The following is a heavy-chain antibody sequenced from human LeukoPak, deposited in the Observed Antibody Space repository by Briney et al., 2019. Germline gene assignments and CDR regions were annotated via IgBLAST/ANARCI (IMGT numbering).Heavy chain of an antibody. CDR3: ARALGYYDFWSGPNWFDP. CDR2: MNPNSGNT. D-gene: IGHD3-3*01. V-gene: IGHV1-8*01. Sequence: ASVKVSCKASGYTFTSYDINWVRQATGQGLEWMGWMNPNSGNTGYAQKFQGRVTMTRNTSISTAYMELSSLRSEDTAVYYCARALGYYDFWSGPNWFDPWGQGTLVTLYS. CDR1: GYTFTSYD. J-gene: IGHJ5*02.